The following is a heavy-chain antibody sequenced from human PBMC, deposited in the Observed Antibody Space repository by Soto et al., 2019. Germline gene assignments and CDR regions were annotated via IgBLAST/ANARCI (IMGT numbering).Heavy chain of an antibody. CDR1: GGTFSSYA. CDR2: IIPIFGTA. D-gene: IGHD3-16*01. V-gene: IGHV1-69*12. J-gene: IGHJ4*02. Sequence: QVQLVQSGAEVKKPGSSVKVSCKASGGTFSSYAISWVRQAPGQGLEWMGGIIPIFGTANYAQKFQGRVTITADEXTXTXXMELSSLRSEDTAVYYCARDRGYDYVWGSMYYFDYWGQGTLVTVSS. CDR3: ARDRGYDYVWGSMYYFDY.